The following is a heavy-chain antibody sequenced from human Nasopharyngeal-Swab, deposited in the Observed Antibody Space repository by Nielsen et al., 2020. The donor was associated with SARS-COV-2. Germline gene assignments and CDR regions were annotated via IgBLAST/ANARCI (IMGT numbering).Heavy chain of an antibody. CDR3: ARGLDIVATIDY. CDR1: GFTFSNYW. Sequence: GESLKISCAASGFTFSNYWMHWVRQAPGKGLEWVSRINSDGSSKSYGASVKGRLTISRDNAKNTLYLQMSSLRRDDTAVYYCARGLDIVATIDYWGQGTLVTVSS. CDR2: INSDGSSK. J-gene: IGHJ4*02. V-gene: IGHV3-74*01. D-gene: IGHD5-12*01.